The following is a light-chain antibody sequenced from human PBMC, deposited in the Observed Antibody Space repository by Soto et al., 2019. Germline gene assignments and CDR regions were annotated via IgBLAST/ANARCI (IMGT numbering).Light chain of an antibody. Sequence: DIVMTQSPDSLAVSLGERATMNCKCSRSVLYKSNNKNYLAWYQQKPGQPPKLLFYWASTRESGVPDRFSGSGSGTDFTLTISSLQAEDVAVYYCQHYFTPPLTFGGGTKVEI. J-gene: IGKJ4*01. V-gene: IGKV4-1*01. CDR3: QHYFTPPLT. CDR1: RSVLYKSNNKNY. CDR2: WAS.